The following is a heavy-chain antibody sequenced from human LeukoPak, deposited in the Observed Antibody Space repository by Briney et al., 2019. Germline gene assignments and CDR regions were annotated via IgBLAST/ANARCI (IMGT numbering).Heavy chain of an antibody. D-gene: IGHD1-7*01. Sequence: SETLSLTCTVSGGSISTYYWGWIRQPPGKGLEWVGHMYYRGNTFYNPSLKSRVTISVDTSKNQFSLKLRSVTAADTAVYYCARLYGNYQNYFDYWGQGTLVTVSS. CDR2: MYYRGNT. CDR3: ARLYGNYQNYFDY. CDR1: GGSISTYY. V-gene: IGHV4-59*12. J-gene: IGHJ4*02.